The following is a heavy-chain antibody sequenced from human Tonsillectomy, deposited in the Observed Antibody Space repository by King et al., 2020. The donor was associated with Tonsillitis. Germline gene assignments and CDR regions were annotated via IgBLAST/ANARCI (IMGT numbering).Heavy chain of an antibody. D-gene: IGHD1-7*01. CDR3: ARGEIGTTLFDWYFDL. CDR2: IYYSGST. Sequence: QLQESGPGLVKPSETLSLTCTVSGGSISSYYWSWIRQPPGKGLEWIGYIYYSGSTNYNPSLKSRVTISVDTSKNQFSLKLSSVTAADTAVYYCARGEIGTTLFDWYFDLWGRGTLVTVSS. V-gene: IGHV4-59*01. CDR1: GGSISSYY. J-gene: IGHJ2*01.